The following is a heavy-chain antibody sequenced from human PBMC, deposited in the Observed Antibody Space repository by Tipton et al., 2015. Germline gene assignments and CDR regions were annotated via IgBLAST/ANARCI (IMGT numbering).Heavy chain of an antibody. J-gene: IGHJ4*02. CDR1: GGSISSSSYY. Sequence: TLSLTCTVSGGSISSSSYYWAWIRQPPGKGLEWIGSMHYSGRTYYNPSLKSRVTISVDTSKNQLSLKLSSATAADTAVYYCAKTGYDSGCYDYWGQGTLVTVSS. D-gene: IGHD6-19*01. V-gene: IGHV4-39*01. CDR3: AKTGYDSGCYDY. CDR2: MHYSGRT.